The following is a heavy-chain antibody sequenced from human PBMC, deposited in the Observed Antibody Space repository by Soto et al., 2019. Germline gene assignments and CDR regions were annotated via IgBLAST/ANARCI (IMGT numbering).Heavy chain of an antibody. J-gene: IGHJ4*02. CDR1: GFTFSSYS. V-gene: IGHV3-21*01. Sequence: GGSLRLSCAASGFTFSSYSMNWVRQAPGQGLEWVSSISSSSSYIYYADSVKGRFTISRDNAKNSLYLQMNSLRDEDTAVYYCARDGRSSNSERDYWGQGTLVTACS. CDR3: ARDGRSSNSERDY. D-gene: IGHD4-4*01. CDR2: ISSSSSYI.